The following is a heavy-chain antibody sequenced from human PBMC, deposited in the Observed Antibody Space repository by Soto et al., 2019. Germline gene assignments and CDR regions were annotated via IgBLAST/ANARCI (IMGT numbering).Heavy chain of an antibody. CDR1: GFTFSDHY. CDR3: GRSGGGLELYYYYGMDV. Sequence: GGSLRLSCAASGFTFSDHYMDWVRQAPGKGLEWVGRTRNKANSYTTEYAASVKGRFTISRDDSKNSLYLQMNSLKTGDTAVYYYGRSGGGLELYYYYGMDVWGQGTTVTVSS. CDR2: TRNKANSYTT. J-gene: IGHJ6*02. V-gene: IGHV3-72*01. D-gene: IGHD1-26*01.